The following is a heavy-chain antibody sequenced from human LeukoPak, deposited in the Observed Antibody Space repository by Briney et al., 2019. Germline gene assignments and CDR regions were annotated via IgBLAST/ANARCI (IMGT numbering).Heavy chain of an antibody. CDR2: ISYDGSNK. D-gene: IGHD5-12*01. CDR3: AKGYSGYDYAFDI. V-gene: IGHV3-30*18. Sequence: GGSLTLSCVVSESAFSRLWMNWVRQAPGKGLEWVAVISYDGSNKYYADSVKGRFTLSRDNSRNTVYLQMNSLRAEDTAVYYCAKGYSGYDYAFDIWGQGTRVTVSS. J-gene: IGHJ3*02. CDR1: ESAFSRLW.